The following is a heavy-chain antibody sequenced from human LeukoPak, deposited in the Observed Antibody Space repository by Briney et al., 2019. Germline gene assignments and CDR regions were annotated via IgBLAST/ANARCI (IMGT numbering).Heavy chain of an antibody. Sequence: GGSLRLSCAASGFMFNNYWMNWVRQAPGKGLEWVANIKPDGSDKYYLDSLKGRFTISRDNAKNSLFLQMSSLRGEDTAVYFCARVDDDLDAFDLWGQGTLVTASS. D-gene: IGHD3-3*01. V-gene: IGHV3-7*01. J-gene: IGHJ3*01. CDR1: GFMFNNYW. CDR3: ARVDDDLDAFDL. CDR2: IKPDGSDK.